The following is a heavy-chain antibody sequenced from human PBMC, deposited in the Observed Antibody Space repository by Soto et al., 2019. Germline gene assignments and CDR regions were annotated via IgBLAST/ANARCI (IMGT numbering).Heavy chain of an antibody. Sequence: QVQLVESGGGLVKPGGSLRLSCATSGFIFSDHYMTWFRQAPGKGLEWLAYISSRGDDIYSADSVRGRFTISRDNAKKSLFLQISSLRAEDSAVYYCARRMPGLEVRGVAFVSWGQGTLVTVSS. V-gene: IGHV3-11*01. CDR1: GFIFSDHY. CDR3: ARRMPGLEVRGVAFVS. D-gene: IGHD3-10*01. J-gene: IGHJ4*02. CDR2: ISSRGDDI.